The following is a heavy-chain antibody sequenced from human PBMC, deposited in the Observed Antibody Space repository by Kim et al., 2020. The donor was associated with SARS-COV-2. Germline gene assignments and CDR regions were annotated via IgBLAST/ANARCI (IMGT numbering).Heavy chain of an antibody. Sequence: SETLSLTCTVSGGSISSSSYYWGWIRQPPGKGLEWIGSIYYSGSTYYNPSLKSRVTISVDTSKNQFSLKLSSVTAADTAVYYCARLPKQWLARVYYHGMDVWGQGTTVTVSS. CDR1: GGSISSSSYY. CDR3: ARLPKQWLARVYYHGMDV. J-gene: IGHJ6*02. V-gene: IGHV4-39*01. CDR2: IYYSGST. D-gene: IGHD6-19*01.